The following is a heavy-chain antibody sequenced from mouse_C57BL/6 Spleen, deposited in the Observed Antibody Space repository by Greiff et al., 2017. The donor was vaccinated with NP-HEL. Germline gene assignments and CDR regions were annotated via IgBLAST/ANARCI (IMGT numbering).Heavy chain of an antibody. J-gene: IGHJ3*01. D-gene: IGHD1-1*01. CDR1: GFSLSTPGMG. CDR3: ARSELRGAWFAC. CDR2: IYWDDDN. V-gene: IGHV8-12*01. Sequence: QVTLKESGPGILQSSQTLSLTCSFSGFSLSTPGMGVSWIRQPSGKGLEWLAHIYWDDDNRYNPSLMSRLTISNDTSRNQVFLKITSVDTAETATYYCARSELRGAWFACWGQGALVTVSA.